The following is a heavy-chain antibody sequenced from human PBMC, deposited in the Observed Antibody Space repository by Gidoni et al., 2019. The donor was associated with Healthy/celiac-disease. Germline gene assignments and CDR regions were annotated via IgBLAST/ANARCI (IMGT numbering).Heavy chain of an antibody. Sequence: QVQLVQSGAAVKKPGASVKVSCKASGYTFTSYGIRWVRQAPGQGLEWMGWISADNGNTNNAQKLQGRVTMTTDTSTSTAYMERRSRGSDDTAGYYCARLAHYYYYYIDVWGKGTTVTVSS. CDR2: ISADNGNT. D-gene: IGHD2-21*01. CDR3: ARLAHYYYYYIDV. J-gene: IGHJ6*03. V-gene: IGHV1-18*04. CDR1: GYTFTSYG.